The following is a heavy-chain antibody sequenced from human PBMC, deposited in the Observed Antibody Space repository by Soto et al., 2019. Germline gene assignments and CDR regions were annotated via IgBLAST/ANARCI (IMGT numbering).Heavy chain of an antibody. CDR3: AGDPDSHYNDSHASSYP. CDR2: IIPIIGII. J-gene: IGHJ5*02. D-gene: IGHD4-4*01. CDR1: GGTFSTYT. Sequence: QVQLVQSGAEVKKPGSSVKVSCKASGGTFSTYTITWVRQAPGQGLEWMGRIIPIIGIINYAQKFKGRVNIRAEKVTGTAHMELTGMRSDDTAVYYCAGDPDSHYNDSHASSYPWGQGTLVTVSS. V-gene: IGHV1-69*08.